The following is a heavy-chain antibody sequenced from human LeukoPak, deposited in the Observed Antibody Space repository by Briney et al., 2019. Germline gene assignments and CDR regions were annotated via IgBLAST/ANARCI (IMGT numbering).Heavy chain of an antibody. CDR3: ARVIRAAPGKGYFDY. CDR1: GFILSTYA. CDR2: ISGSGGST. D-gene: IGHD6-13*01. V-gene: IGHV3-23*01. Sequence: GGSLRLSCATSGFILSTYALSWVRQAPGKGLEGASSISGSGGSTYHADSVKGRFTISRDSSKNTLYLQMNSLRAEDTAIYYCARVIRAAPGKGYFDYWGQGTLVTVSS. J-gene: IGHJ4*02.